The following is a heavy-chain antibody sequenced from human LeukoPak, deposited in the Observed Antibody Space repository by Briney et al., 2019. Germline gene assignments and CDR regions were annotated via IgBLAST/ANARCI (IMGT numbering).Heavy chain of an antibody. V-gene: IGHV4-34*01. CDR1: GGSFSDYY. J-gene: IGHJ4*02. CDR3: AIAPVVAAAPFDY. CDR2: INPSGST. D-gene: IGHD2-15*01. Sequence: SETLSLTCAVYGGSFSDYYWSWIRQPPGKGLEWIGEINPSGSTNYNPSLNSRVTISVDTPKNQFSLRLSSVAAADTAVYYCAIAPVVAAAPFDYWGQGTLVTVSS.